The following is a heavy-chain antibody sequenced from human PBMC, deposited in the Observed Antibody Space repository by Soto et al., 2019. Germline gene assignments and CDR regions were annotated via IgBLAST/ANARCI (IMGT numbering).Heavy chain of an antibody. J-gene: IGHJ3*02. V-gene: IGHV4-59*01. CDR1: GGSISSYY. D-gene: IGHD3-10*01. CDR2: IYYSGST. CDR3: ARVWGGAFDI. Sequence: QVQLQESGPGLVKPSETLSLTCTVSGGSISSYYWSWIRQPPGKGLEWIGYIYYSGSTNYNPSLESRVTISVDTSKNQFSLKLSSATAADTAVYYCARVWGGAFDIWGQGTMVTVSS.